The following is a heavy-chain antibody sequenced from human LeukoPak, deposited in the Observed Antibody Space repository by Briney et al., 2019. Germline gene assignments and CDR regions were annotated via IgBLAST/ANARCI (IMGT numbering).Heavy chain of an antibody. J-gene: IGHJ4*02. CDR3: ASNSSDYYGSGSYSVDY. V-gene: IGHV4-34*01. CDR1: GGSFSGYY. Sequence: SETLSLTCAVYGGSFSGYYWSWIRQPPGKGLEWIGEINHSGSTNYNPSLKSRVTISVDTSQNQFSLKLRSVTAADTAVYYCASNSSDYYGSGSYSVDYWGQGTLVTVSS. D-gene: IGHD3-10*01. CDR2: INHSGST.